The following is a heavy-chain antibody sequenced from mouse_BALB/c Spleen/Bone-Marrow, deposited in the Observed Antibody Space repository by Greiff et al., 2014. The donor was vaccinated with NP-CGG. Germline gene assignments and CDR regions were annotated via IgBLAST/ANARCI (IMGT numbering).Heavy chain of an antibody. CDR1: AYSITSDYG. Sequence: DVKLVESGPDLVKPSQSVSLTCTVTAYSITSDYGWHWIRQFPGNRLEWTAYIHYSGNTDYNPSLKSRISITRDTSKNQFFLQLNSVTTEDTATYYCARETAIVADFDYWGQGTTLTVSS. J-gene: IGHJ2*01. V-gene: IGHV3-1*02. CDR3: ARETAIVADFDY. D-gene: IGHD1-1*01. CDR2: IHYSGNT.